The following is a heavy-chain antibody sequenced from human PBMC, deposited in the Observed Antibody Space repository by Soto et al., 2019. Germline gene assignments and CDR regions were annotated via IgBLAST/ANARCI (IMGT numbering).Heavy chain of an antibody. CDR1: GFTFSDYY. CDR3: ARITHLLKVIPIFDP. CDR2: ISSSGSTI. D-gene: IGHD2-21*01. J-gene: IGHJ5*02. V-gene: IGHV3-11*01. Sequence: GGSLRLSCAASGFTFSDYYMSWIRQAPGKGLEWVSYISSSGSTIYYADSVKGRFTISRDNAKNSLYLQMNSLRAEDTAVYYCARITHLLKVIPIFDPWGQGTLVTVSS.